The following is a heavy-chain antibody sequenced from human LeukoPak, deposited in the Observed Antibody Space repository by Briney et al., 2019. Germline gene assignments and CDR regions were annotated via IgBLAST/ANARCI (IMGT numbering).Heavy chain of an antibody. Sequence: ASVKVSCKASGGTFSSYAINWVRQATGQGLEWMGWMNPNSGNTGYAQKFQGRVTITRNTSISTAYMELSSLRSEDTAVYYCARGPTVTTHIYYYYYYMDVWGKGTTVTVSS. J-gene: IGHJ6*03. CDR2: MNPNSGNT. CDR3: ARGPTVTTHIYYYYYYMDV. D-gene: IGHD4-11*01. CDR1: GGTFSSYA. V-gene: IGHV1-8*03.